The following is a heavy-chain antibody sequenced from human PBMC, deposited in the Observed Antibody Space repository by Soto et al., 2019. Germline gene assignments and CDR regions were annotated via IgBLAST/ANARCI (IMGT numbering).Heavy chain of an antibody. D-gene: IGHD6-6*01. CDR1: GFTISDCG. CDR3: AKEMYPRTVLDSSSPWGDY. CDR2: MSFAGSGN. Sequence: PGGSLRLSXAVSGFTISDCGMHWVRLAPGQGLGWVAVMSFAGSGNYYADSVKGRFTTSRVLSGNTLFLQMNSLRLEDTTVYFCAKEMYPRTVLDSSSPWGDYWGQGTLVTVSS. J-gene: IGHJ4*02. V-gene: IGHV3-30*18.